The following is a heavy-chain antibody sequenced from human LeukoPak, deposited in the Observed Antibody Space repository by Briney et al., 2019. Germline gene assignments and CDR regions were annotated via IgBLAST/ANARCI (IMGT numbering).Heavy chain of an antibody. J-gene: IGHJ4*02. CDR3: ARAMVRGVATDY. V-gene: IGHV3-30*03. D-gene: IGHD3-10*01. CDR1: GFTFSSYG. Sequence: GGSLRLSCAASGFTFSSYGMHWVRQAPGKGLEWVAVISYDGSNKYYADSVKGRFTISRDNSKNTLYLQMNSLRAEDTAVYYCARAMVRGVATDYWGQGTLVTVSS. CDR2: ISYDGSNK.